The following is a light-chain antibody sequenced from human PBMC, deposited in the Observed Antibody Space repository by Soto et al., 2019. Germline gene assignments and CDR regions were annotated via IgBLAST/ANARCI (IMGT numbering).Light chain of an antibody. CDR2: DVS. J-gene: IGLJ2*01. CDR1: SSXVGGYNY. Sequence: QSALTQPAXVSXXPGXXXTXXCTXTSSXVGGYNYVSWYQQHPGKAPKLMIYDVSNRPSGVSNRFXGSKSGNTASLTISGLQAEDEADYYCSSYTSSSTKVFGGGTKLTVL. V-gene: IGLV2-14*01. CDR3: SSYTSSSTKV.